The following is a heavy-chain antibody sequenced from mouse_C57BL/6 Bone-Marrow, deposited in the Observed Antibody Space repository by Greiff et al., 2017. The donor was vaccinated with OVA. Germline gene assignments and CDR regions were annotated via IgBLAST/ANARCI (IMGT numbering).Heavy chain of an antibody. CDR3: ARDHGSSPYWYFDV. J-gene: IGHJ1*03. D-gene: IGHD1-1*01. CDR2: ISYSGST. Sequence: EVKLVESGPGMVKPSQSLSLTCTVTGYSITSGYDWHWIRHFPGNKLEWMGYISYSGSTNYNPSLKSRISIPHDTSKNHFFLKLNSVTTEDTATYYCARDHGSSPYWYFDVWGTGTTVTVSS. CDR1: GYSITSGYD. V-gene: IGHV3-1*01.